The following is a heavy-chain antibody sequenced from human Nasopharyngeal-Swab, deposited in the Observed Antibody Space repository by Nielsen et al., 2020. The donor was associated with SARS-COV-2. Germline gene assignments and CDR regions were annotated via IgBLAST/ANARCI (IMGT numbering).Heavy chain of an antibody. CDR1: GGSISSYY. Sequence: GSLRLSCTVSGGSISSYYWSWIRQPPGKGLEWIGYIYYGGSTNYNPSLKSRVTISVDTSKNQFSLKLSSVTAADTAVYYCARDSTPVYYYYMDVWGKGTTVTVSS. CDR3: ARDSTPVYYYYMDV. V-gene: IGHV4-59*01. CDR2: IYYGGST. J-gene: IGHJ6*03. D-gene: IGHD2-15*01.